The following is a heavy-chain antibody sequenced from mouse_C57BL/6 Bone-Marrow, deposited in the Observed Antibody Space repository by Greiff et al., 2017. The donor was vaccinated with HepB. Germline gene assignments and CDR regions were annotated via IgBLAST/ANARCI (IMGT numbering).Heavy chain of an antibody. J-gene: IGHJ3*01. CDR2: IRNKANGYTT. CDR1: GFTFTDYY. Sequence: EVQGVESGGGLVQPGGSLSLSCAASGFTFTDYYMSWVRQPPGKALEWLGFIRNKANGYTTEYSASVKGRFTISRDNSQSILYLQMNALRAEDSATYYCARSAYGSSYWFAYWGQGTLVTVSA. D-gene: IGHD1-1*01. CDR3: ARSAYGSSYWFAY. V-gene: IGHV7-3*01.